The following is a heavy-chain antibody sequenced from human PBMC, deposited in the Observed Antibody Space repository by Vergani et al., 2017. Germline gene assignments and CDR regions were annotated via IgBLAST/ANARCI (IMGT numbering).Heavy chain of an antibody. J-gene: IGHJ3*02. Sequence: QVQLVESGGDVVQPGKSLRLYCAASGFSFRSYGMNWVRQAPGKGLEWVAVLSYEGSSDFYADSVKGRFTISRDKSNNTLYLQMNSLRPDDTAIYYCAKTGDDAGYYFSAFDIWGQGRMVTVSS. V-gene: IGHV3-30*18. D-gene: IGHD3-9*01. CDR2: LSYEGSSD. CDR3: AKTGDDAGYYFSAFDI. CDR1: GFSFRSYG.